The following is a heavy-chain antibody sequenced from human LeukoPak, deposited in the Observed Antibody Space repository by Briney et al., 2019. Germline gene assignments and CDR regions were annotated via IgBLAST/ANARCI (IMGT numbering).Heavy chain of an antibody. V-gene: IGHV3-11*04. CDR3: ARDFDY. CDR1: GFTXSDYX. Sequence: GFTXSDYXXSWIRQAPGKGLEWFSYISSSGSPIYYAASVKGRFTISRDNAKNSLYLQMNSLRAEDTAVYYCARDFDYWGQGTLVTVSS. J-gene: IGHJ4*02. CDR2: ISSSGSPI.